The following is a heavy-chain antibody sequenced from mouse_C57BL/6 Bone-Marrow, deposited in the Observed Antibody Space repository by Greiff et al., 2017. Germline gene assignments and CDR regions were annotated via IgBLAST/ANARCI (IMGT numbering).Heavy chain of an antibody. D-gene: IGHD2-4*01. V-gene: IGHV1-64*01. CDR3: AKRIYYDYDGY. CDR2: IDPNSGRT. Sequence: VQLQQPGAELVKPGASVKLSCKASGYTFTSYWMQWVKQRPGQGLEWIGMIDPNSGRTNYNEKFKSKATLTVDTSSSTAYMQLSSLPSEDSAVYYCAKRIYYDYDGYWGQGTTLTVSS. J-gene: IGHJ2*01. CDR1: GYTFTSYW.